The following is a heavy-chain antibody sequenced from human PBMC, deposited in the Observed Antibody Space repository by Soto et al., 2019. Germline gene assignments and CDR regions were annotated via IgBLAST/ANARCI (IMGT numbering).Heavy chain of an antibody. CDR1: GGSISSGGYY. V-gene: IGHV4-31*03. CDR3: ARVGERDCSSTSCYRAGYYGMDV. CDR2: IYYSGST. D-gene: IGHD2-2*02. J-gene: IGHJ6*02. Sequence: SETLSLTCTVSGGSISSGGYYWSWIRQHPGKGLEWIGYIYYSGSTYYNPSLKSRVTISVDTSKNQFSLKLSSVTAADTAVYYCARVGERDCSSTSCYRAGYYGMDVWGQGTTVTVSS.